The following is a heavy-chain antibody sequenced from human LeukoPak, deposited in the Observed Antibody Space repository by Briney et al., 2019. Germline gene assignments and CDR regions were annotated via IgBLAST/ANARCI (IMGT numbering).Heavy chain of an antibody. CDR3: AKDLRPVYYASGSYHYYYYGMDV. D-gene: IGHD3-10*01. J-gene: IGHJ6*02. Sequence: GGSLRLSCAASGFTFSSYGMHWVRQAPGKGLEWVAVISYDGSNKYYADSVKGRFTISRDNSKNTLYLQMNSLRAEDTAVYYCAKDLRPVYYASGSYHYYYYGMDVWGQGTTVTVSS. CDR1: GFTFSSYG. V-gene: IGHV3-30*18. CDR2: ISYDGSNK.